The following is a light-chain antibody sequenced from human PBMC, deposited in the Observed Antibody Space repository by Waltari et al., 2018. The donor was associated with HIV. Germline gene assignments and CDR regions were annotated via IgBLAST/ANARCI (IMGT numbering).Light chain of an antibody. J-gene: IGKJ4*01. CDR2: WAS. CDR1: QSVFFGSNNKNY. V-gene: IGKV4-1*01. CDR3: QQYYSSPLT. Sequence: IVMTQSPDSLTVSLGERATINCKSSQSVFFGSNNKNYLAWYQHKPGQPPTLLFYWASTRESGVPDRFSVSGSGTDFTLTISSLRTEDVAVYYCQQYYSSPLTFGGGTKVEI.